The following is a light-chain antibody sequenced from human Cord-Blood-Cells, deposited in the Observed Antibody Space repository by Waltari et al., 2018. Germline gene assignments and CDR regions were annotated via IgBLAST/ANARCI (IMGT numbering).Light chain of an antibody. V-gene: IGLV2-23*02. J-gene: IGLJ1*01. Sequence: QSALTQPASVSGSPGQSITISCTGTSSDVGSYNLVSWYQQHPGKAPKLMSYEVSKRPSVVSNRFSGSKSGNTASLTISGRQAEDEADYYCCSYAGSSTYVFGTGTKVTVL. CDR1: SSDVGSYNL. CDR2: EVS. CDR3: CSYAGSSTYV.